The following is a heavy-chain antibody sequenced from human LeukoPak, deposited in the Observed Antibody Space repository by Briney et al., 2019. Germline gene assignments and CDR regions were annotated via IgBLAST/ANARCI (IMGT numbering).Heavy chain of an antibody. CDR1: GGTFSSYA. J-gene: IGHJ5*02. Sequence: SVKVSCKASGGTFSSYAISWVRQAPGQGLEWMGGIIPIFGTANYARKFQGRVTITADESTSTAYMELSSLRSEDTAVYYCARRGADFSPFDPWGQGTLVTVSS. CDR3: ARRGADFSPFDP. CDR2: IIPIFGTA. V-gene: IGHV1-69*01. D-gene: IGHD3-3*01.